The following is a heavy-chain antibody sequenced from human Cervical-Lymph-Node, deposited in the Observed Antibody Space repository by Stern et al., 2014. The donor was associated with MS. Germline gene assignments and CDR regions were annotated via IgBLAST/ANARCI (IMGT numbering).Heavy chain of an antibody. D-gene: IGHD5-12*01. V-gene: IGHV4-31*03. CDR3: ARGGWLRSYFFDY. J-gene: IGHJ4*02. Sequence: QVQLQESGPGLVRPSQTLSLTCTVSGASLSSGLYSWSWIRQLPGKGLEWIGYISGSTYYNPSLKSRVTISVDTSESQVSLEVTSVTAADTAVYYCARGGWLRSYFFDYWGQGARVTVSS. CDR1: GASLSSGLYS. CDR2: ISGST.